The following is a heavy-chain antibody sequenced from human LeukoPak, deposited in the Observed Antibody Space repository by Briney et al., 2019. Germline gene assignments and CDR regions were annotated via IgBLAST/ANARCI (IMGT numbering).Heavy chain of an antibody. D-gene: IGHD3/OR15-3a*01. V-gene: IGHV4-38-2*02. CDR3: ERETYDFWSGYSLGDV. CDR1: VYSISSGYY. Sequence: SETLSLTCTVSVYSISSGYYWGCIRQPPGEGLERIGSIYHSGSTYYNPSPKSRVTIPVHTSKNQFSLKLSPVTAADTDVYYCERETYDFWSGYSLGDVWGKGTTVTVSS. J-gene: IGHJ6*04. CDR2: IYHSGST.